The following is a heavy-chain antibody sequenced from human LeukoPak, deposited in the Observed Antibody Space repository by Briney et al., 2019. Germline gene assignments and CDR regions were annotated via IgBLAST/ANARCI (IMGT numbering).Heavy chain of an antibody. V-gene: IGHV1-18*01. CDR3: ARVVRGHHPYYDFWSGYCSDY. CDR2: ISAYNGNT. J-gene: IGHJ4*02. Sequence: GASVKVSCKASGYTFTSYGISWVRQAPGQGLEWMGWISAYNGNTNYAQKLQGRVTMTTDTSTSTAYMKLRSLRSDDTAVYYCARVVRGHHPYYDFWSGYCSDYWGQGTLVTVSS. CDR1: GYTFTSYG. D-gene: IGHD3-3*01.